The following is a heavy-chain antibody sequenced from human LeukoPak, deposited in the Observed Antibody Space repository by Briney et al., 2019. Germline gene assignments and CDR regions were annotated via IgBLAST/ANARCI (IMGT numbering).Heavy chain of an antibody. D-gene: IGHD1-26*01. CDR1: RGSTSTYY. CDR3: ARGKSRGSHIDY. V-gene: IGHV4-4*07. J-gene: IGHJ4*02. Sequence: PSETLSLTCTVSRGSTSTYYWSWIRQPAGKGLEWIGRIYPSGNTNFNPSLMSRVTMSIDTSKNQFSLKLRSVTAADTAVYYCARGKSRGSHIDYWGQGTLVTVSS. CDR2: IYPSGNT.